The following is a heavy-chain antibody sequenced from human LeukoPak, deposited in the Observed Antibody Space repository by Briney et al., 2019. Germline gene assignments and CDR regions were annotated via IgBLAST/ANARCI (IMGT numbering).Heavy chain of an antibody. V-gene: IGHV1-69*05. CDR2: IIPIFGTA. J-gene: IGHJ5*02. CDR1: GGTFSSYA. Sequence: SVTVSCKASGGTFSSYAFSWVRQPPGQGLEWMGGIIPIFGTANYAQKFQGRVTMTTDESTSTAYMELSSLRSEDTAVYYCARVIEYSSSLYNWFDPWGQGTLVTVSS. D-gene: IGHD6-6*01. CDR3: ARVIEYSSSLYNWFDP.